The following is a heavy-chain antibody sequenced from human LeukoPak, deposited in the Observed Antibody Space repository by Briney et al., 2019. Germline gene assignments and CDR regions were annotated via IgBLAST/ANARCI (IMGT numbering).Heavy chain of an antibody. CDR1: GGSISSYY. V-gene: IGHV4-4*07. D-gene: IGHD3-16*02. CDR2: IYTSGST. Sequence: SETLSLTCTVSGGSISSYYWSWIRQPAGKGLEWIGRIYTSGSTNYNPSLKSRVTMSVDTSKNQFSLKLSSVTAADTAVYYCAREDRVITFGGVIAPYWYFDLWGRGTLVTVSS. CDR3: AREDRVITFGGVIAPYWYFDL. J-gene: IGHJ2*01.